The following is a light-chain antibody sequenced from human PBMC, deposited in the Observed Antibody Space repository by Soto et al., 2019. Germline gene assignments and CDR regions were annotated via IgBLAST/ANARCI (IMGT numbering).Light chain of an antibody. CDR3: QHYHDLPII. CDR1: QDISGS. CDR2: AAS. V-gene: IGKV1-33*01. Sequence: DIQMTQSPSSLSASVGDRVTLTCQASQDISGSLNWYQQKPGEAPKVLIFAASKLEVGVPSRFSGSGSGTHFTLTISSLQPEDIATYFCQHYHDLPIIFGQGTRLEIK. J-gene: IGKJ5*01.